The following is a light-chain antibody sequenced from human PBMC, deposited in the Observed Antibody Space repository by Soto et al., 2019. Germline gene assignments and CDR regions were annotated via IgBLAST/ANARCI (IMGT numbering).Light chain of an antibody. V-gene: IGKV3-15*01. J-gene: IGKJ1*01. CDR2: AAS. CDR3: QQYNNWPPT. CDR1: ESVISN. Sequence: EIVLTQSPATQSVSAGEGVTLSCRASESVISNLAWFQHKPGQAPRLLIFAASTRATGIPARFSGSGFVTEFTLTINSLQSEDFAVYYCQQYNNWPPTFGQGTKVDIK.